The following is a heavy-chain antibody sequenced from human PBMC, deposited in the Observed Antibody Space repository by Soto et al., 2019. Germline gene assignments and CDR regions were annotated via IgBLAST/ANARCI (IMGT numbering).Heavy chain of an antibody. J-gene: IGHJ6*03. D-gene: IGHD2-2*01. V-gene: IGHV3-23*01. CDR3: AKGTSYCSSTSCWSHYYYMDV. Sequence: HPGGSLRLSCAASGFTFSSYAMSWVRQAPGKGLEWVSAISGSGGSTYYADSVKGRFTISRDNSKNTLYLQMNSLRAEDTAVYYCAKGTSYCSSTSCWSHYYYMDVWGKGTTVTVSS. CDR1: GFTFSSYA. CDR2: ISGSGGST.